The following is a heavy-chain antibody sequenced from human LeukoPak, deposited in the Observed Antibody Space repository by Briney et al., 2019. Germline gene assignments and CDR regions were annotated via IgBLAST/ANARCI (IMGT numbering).Heavy chain of an antibody. CDR1: GYTFTGYY. Sequence: ASVKVSCKASGYTFTGYYMHWVRQAPGQGLEWMGWINPNSGGTNYAQKFQGRITMTRDTSIGTAYMELTRLRSDDTAVYYCARDRGYKGYSSSWYATYYFDYWGQGTLVTVSS. CDR3: ARDRGYKGYSSSWYATYYFDY. CDR2: INPNSGGT. J-gene: IGHJ4*02. V-gene: IGHV1-2*02. D-gene: IGHD6-13*01.